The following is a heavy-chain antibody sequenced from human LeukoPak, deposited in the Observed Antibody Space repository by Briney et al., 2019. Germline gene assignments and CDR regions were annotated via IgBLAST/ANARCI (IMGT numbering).Heavy chain of an antibody. D-gene: IGHD3-9*01. Sequence: ASVKVSCKASGYTFTGYYMHWVRQAPGQGLEWMGWINPNSGGTNYAQKFQGRVTMTRDTSISTAYMELRSLRSDDTAVYYCARVYPEYDILTGHDYWGQGTLVTVSS. J-gene: IGHJ4*02. CDR1: GYTFTGYY. V-gene: IGHV1-2*02. CDR3: ARVYPEYDILTGHDY. CDR2: INPNSGGT.